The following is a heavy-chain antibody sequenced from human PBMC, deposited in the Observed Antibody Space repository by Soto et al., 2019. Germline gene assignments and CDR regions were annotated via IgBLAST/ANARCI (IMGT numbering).Heavy chain of an antibody. CDR3: ARYACDSSGYYPHY. D-gene: IGHD3-22*01. CDR1: GGSISSSSYY. J-gene: IGHJ4*02. V-gene: IGHV4-39*01. Sequence: QLQLQESGPGLVKPSETLSLTCTVSGGSISSSSYYWGGIRQPPGKELEWVGCIYYRGSTYYNPSLNRHVTISADTSKNQLSLKLSSVTAAYTAAYYCARYACDSSGYYPHYWGQGTLVTVSS. CDR2: IYYRGST.